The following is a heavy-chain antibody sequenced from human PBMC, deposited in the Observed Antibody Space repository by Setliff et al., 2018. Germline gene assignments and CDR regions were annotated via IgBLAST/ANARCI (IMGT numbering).Heavy chain of an antibody. CDR1: VYSISRDCH. D-gene: IGHD6-13*01. Sequence: PSETLSLTCAVSVYSISRDCHWGWIRQPPGKGLEWIGSIYYSGNTYYNASLKGRVTISGDTSKNQFSLKLTAVTAADTAIYYCARQQQLVIGSTAYYYYGMDVWGQGTTVTVSS. CDR3: ARQQQLVIGSTAYYYYGMDV. CDR2: IYYSGNT. J-gene: IGHJ6*02. V-gene: IGHV4-38-2*01.